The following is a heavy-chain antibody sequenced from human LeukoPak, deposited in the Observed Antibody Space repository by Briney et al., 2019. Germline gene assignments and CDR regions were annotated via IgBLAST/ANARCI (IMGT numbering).Heavy chain of an antibody. CDR1: GGSISRYY. CDR3: ARGSTGPFDY. Sequence: PSETLSLTCTVSGGSISRYYWSWIRQPPGKGLEWIGYIYYSGSTNYNPSLKSRVTISVDTSKNQFSLKLTSVTAADTAVYYCARGSTGPFDYWGQGTLVTVSS. J-gene: IGHJ4*02. V-gene: IGHV4-59*01. CDR2: IYYSGST. D-gene: IGHD2-2*01.